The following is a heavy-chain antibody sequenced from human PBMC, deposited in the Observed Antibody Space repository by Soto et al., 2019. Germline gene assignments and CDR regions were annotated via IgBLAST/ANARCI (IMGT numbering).Heavy chain of an antibody. V-gene: IGHV3-23*01. Sequence: LRLSCAASGFKFSSYAMSWVRQAPGKGLEWVSLISATGGGTYYADSVKGRFTIPRDNSDNTLYLQVHSLRAEDTAVYYCAKDRRAGGNSAFYFDFWGQGAQVTSPQ. CDR3: AKDRRAGGNSAFYFDF. CDR2: ISATGGGT. CDR1: GFKFSSYA. J-gene: IGHJ5*01. D-gene: IGHD3-16*01.